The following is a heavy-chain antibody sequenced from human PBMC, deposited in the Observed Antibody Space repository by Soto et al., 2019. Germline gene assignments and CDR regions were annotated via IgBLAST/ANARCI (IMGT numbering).Heavy chain of an antibody. J-gene: IGHJ4*02. CDR3: ARVQPRYYYDSSGSFDY. CDR2: INPSGGST. V-gene: IGHV1-46*01. D-gene: IGHD3-22*01. CDR1: GYTFTSYY. Sequence: GASVKVSCKASGYTFTSYYMHWVRQAPGQGLEWKGIINPSGGSTSYAQKFQGRVTMTSDTSTRTVYMELSSLRSEDTAVFYCARVQPRYYYDSSGSFDYWGQGTLVTVSS.